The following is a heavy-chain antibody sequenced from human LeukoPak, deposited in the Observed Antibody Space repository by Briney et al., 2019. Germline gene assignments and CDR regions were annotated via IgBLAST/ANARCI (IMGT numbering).Heavy chain of an antibody. CDR3: ARGVDSSGQPP. CDR2: MNPNSGNT. Sequence: ASVTLSCKASGYTFTSYDINWVRQATGQGLEWMGWMNPNSGNTGYAQKFQGRVTITRNTSISTAYMELSSLRSEDTAVYYCARGVDSSGQPPWGQGTLVTVSS. D-gene: IGHD3-22*01. J-gene: IGHJ5*02. V-gene: IGHV1-8*03. CDR1: GYTFTSYD.